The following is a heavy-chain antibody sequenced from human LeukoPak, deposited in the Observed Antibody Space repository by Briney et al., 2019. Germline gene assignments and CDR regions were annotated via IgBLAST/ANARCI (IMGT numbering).Heavy chain of an antibody. CDR1: GGSISSYY. CDR2: IYYSGST. D-gene: IGHD6-13*01. Sequence: SETLSLTCTVSGGSISSYYWSWIRQPPGKGLEWIGYIYYSGSTNYNPSLKSRVTISVDTSKNQFSLKLSSVTAADTAVYYCARGGYSSSWYYFDYWGQGTLVTVAS. CDR3: ARGGYSSSWYYFDY. J-gene: IGHJ4*02. V-gene: IGHV4-59*01.